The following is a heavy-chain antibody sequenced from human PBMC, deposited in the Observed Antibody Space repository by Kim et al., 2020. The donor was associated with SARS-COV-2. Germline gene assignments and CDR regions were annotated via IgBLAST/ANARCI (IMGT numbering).Heavy chain of an antibody. CDR1: GYGFSSYW. Sequence: GESLKISCKGSGYGFSSYWIDWVRQMPGKGLEWMGNIYPGDSNTRYSPAFQGQVSLSADRSINTAYLQWSSLKGSDTAIYYCARRFFGSGSYPVDYCGQRTLVTVSS. CDR3: ARRFFGSGSYPVDY. J-gene: IGHJ4*02. D-gene: IGHD3-10*01. V-gene: IGHV5-51*01. CDR2: IYPGDSNT.